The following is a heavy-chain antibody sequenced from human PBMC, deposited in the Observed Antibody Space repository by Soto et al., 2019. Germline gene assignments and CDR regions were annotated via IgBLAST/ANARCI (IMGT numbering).Heavy chain of an antibody. CDR3: AREETGNDALDI. CDR2: FYHSGST. V-gene: IGHV4-4*02. J-gene: IGHJ3*02. CDR1: GGSISSSNW. Sequence: SSETLSLTCAVSGGSISSSNWWSWVRQHPGKGLEWIGYFYHSGSTYYKPSLRSRVTISLDTSKNQFSLNLRSVTDADTAIYYCAREETGNDALDIWGQGTLVTVSS. D-gene: IGHD1-1*01.